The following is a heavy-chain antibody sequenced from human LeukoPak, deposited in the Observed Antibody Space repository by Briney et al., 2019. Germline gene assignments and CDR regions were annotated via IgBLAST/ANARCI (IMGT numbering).Heavy chain of an antibody. CDR1: GFIFTGYW. Sequence: GSLRLSCAASGFIFTGYWMHSVRQAPGKGLVWVFGINGDEGSTNYDASVKGRVTISIDKAKNTLSLKMNSVRAGDTAVYYCARRSMAGGFYDFWGQGTLVTVSS. J-gene: IGHJ4*02. V-gene: IGHV3-74*01. CDR2: INGDEGST. CDR3: ARRSMAGGFYDF. D-gene: IGHD3-10*01.